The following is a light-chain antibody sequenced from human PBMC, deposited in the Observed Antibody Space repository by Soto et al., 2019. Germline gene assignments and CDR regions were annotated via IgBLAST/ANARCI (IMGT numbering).Light chain of an antibody. CDR1: QSVLSSSNNKNY. Sequence: DIVMTQSPDSLAVSLGERATINCKSSQSVLSSSNNKNYLAWYQQKPRQPPRLLIYWASTRESGVPDRFSGSGSGTDFTLTISSLQAEDVAVYYCQQYYTIPRTFGQGTKVEIK. CDR2: WAS. V-gene: IGKV4-1*01. J-gene: IGKJ1*01. CDR3: QQYYTIPRT.